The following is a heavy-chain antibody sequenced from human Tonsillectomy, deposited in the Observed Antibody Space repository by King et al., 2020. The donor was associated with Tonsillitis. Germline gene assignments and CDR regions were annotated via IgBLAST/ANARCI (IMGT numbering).Heavy chain of an antibody. J-gene: IGHJ6*02. V-gene: IGHV1-69*04. Sequence: VQLVQSGAEVKKPGSSVKVSCKASGGTFSSYAVSWVRQAPGQGLEWMGRIIPMFAIANHAQKFQGRVTITADKSTSTAYMELSSLRSEDTAVYYCARGVVGSTTYYYSGMDVWGQGTTVTVSS. D-gene: IGHD1-26*01. CDR2: IIPMFAIA. CDR1: GGTFSSYA. CDR3: ARGVVGSTTYYYSGMDV.